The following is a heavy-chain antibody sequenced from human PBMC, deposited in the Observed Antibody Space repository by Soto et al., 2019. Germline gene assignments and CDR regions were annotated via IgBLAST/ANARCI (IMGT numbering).Heavy chain of an antibody. J-gene: IGHJ5*02. CDR1: GGTFSSYT. Sequence: QVQLVQSGAEVKKPGSSVKVSCKASGGTFSSYTISWVRQAPGQGLEWMGRIIPILGIANYAQKFQGRVTITADKSTSTAYMELSSLRYEDTAVYYCASTLTGSSGWQNWFDPWGQGTLVTVSS. D-gene: IGHD6-19*01. CDR3: ASTLTGSSGWQNWFDP. V-gene: IGHV1-69*02. CDR2: IIPILGIA.